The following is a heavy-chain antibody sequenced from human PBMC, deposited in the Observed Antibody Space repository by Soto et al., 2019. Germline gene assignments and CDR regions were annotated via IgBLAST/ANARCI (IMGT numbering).Heavy chain of an antibody. CDR1: GYTFTSYD. D-gene: IGHD3-10*01. Sequence: ASVKVSCKASGYTFTSYDINWVRQATGQGLEWMGWMNPNSGNTGYAQKFQGRVTMTRNTSTSTAYMELSSLRSEDTAVYYCARGRYYGSGSYYGSIYYYGMDVWGQGTTVTSP. CDR2: MNPNSGNT. CDR3: ARGRYYGSGSYYGSIYYYGMDV. J-gene: IGHJ6*02. V-gene: IGHV1-8*01.